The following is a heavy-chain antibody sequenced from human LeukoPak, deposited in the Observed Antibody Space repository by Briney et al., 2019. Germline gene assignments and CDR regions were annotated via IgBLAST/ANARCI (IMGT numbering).Heavy chain of an antibody. D-gene: IGHD6-19*01. CDR3: ARGAFYSSGWYENY. CDR1: GFTFSSYM. CDR2: IKPDGGEK. J-gene: IGHJ4*02. V-gene: IGHV3-7*03. Sequence: PGGSLRLSCAASGFTFSSYMMTWVRQAPGKGLEWVANIKPDGGEKFYVDSVRGRFTISRDNAKNSLYLQMNSLRAEDTALYYCARGAFYSSGWYENYWGQGALVTVSS.